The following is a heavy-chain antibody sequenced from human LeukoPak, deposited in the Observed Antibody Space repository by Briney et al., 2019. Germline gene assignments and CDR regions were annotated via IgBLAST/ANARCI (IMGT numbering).Heavy chain of an antibody. CDR2: IYHSGST. V-gene: IGHV4-30-2*01. Sequence: SQTLSLTCTVSGGSISSGGYYWSWIRQPPGKGLEWIGYIYHSGSTYYNPSLKSRVTISVDRSKNQFSLKLSSVTAADTAVYYCARVIGGGGLKGYSIDYWGQGTLVTVSS. CDR3: ARVIGGGGLKGYSIDY. J-gene: IGHJ4*02. D-gene: IGHD6-19*01. CDR1: GGSISSGGYY.